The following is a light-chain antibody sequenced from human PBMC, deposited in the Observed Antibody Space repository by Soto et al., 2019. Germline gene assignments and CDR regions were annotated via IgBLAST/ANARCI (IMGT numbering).Light chain of an antibody. CDR2: YDS. CDR3: QVWDSSSDHYV. Sequence: SYDLTQPPSMSVAPGKTARITCGGNNIGSKSVHWYQQKPGQAPVLVIYYDSDRPSGIPERFSGSNSGNTATLTISRVEAGDEADYYCQVWDSSSDHYVFGTGTKVTVL. J-gene: IGLJ1*01. V-gene: IGLV3-21*04. CDR1: NIGSKS.